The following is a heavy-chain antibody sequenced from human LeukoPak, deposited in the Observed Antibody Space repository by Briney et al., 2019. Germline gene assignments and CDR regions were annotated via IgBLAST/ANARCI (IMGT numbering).Heavy chain of an antibody. CDR3: ATPGNYGSGSPIDAFDI. D-gene: IGHD3-10*01. J-gene: IGHJ3*02. Sequence: SSETLSLTCGVYGGSFSGYQWSWIRQPPGKGLEWIGEINHGGSTSYNPSLKSRITMSVDTSKNQFSLKLSSVTAADTAVYYCATPGNYGSGSPIDAFDIWGQGTMVTVSS. CDR2: INHGGST. CDR1: GGSFSGYQ. V-gene: IGHV4-34*10.